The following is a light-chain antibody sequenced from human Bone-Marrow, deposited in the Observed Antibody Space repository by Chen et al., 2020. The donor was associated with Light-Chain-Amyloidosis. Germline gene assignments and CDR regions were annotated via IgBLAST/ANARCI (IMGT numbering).Light chain of an antibody. CDR3: QQHGGSPPYT. Sequence: EIVLTQSPGTLSLSPGERATLSCRASQSVSSSYLAWYQQKPGQAPRLLIYGASNRATGIPDRCSGSGSGTDFTLTISRLEPEDFAVYYCQQHGGSPPYTFGQGTKLEIK. CDR2: GAS. CDR1: QSVSSSY. J-gene: IGKJ2*01. V-gene: IGKV3-20*01.